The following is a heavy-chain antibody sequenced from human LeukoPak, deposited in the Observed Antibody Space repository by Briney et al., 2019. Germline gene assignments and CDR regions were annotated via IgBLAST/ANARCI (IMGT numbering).Heavy chain of an antibody. CDR2: IQEDGSGV. V-gene: IGHV3-7*01. J-gene: IGHJ4*02. Sequence: GGSLRLSCEGTGFTFNKAWMTWVRQTPGKGLEWVANIQEDGSGVYYMDSVRGRFAISRDNAKNSLFLQMNSLRPEDTALYYCSIWGSTWGLDYWGQGTPVTVSS. D-gene: IGHD6-13*01. CDR1: GFTFNKAW. CDR3: SIWGSTWGLDY.